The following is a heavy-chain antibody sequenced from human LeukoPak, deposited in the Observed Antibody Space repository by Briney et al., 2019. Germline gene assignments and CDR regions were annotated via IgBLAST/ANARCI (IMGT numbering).Heavy chain of an antibody. V-gene: IGHV3-30*18. D-gene: IGHD2/OR15-2a*01. CDR2: ISYDGTNK. CDR3: AKESTTYYYYGMHV. J-gene: IGHJ6*02. Sequence: GGSLRLSCAASGSTFSNYAMHWVRQAPGKGLEWVAVISYDGTNKYYPDSVKGRFTISRDNSYNTLYLQMDILTAEDTAVYYCAKESTTYYYYGMHVWGQGTTVTVSS. CDR1: GSTFSNYA.